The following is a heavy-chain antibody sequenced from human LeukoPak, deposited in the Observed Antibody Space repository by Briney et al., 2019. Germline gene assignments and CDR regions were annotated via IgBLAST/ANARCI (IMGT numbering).Heavy chain of an antibody. J-gene: IGHJ5*02. Sequence: SETLSLTCAVYGGSFSGYYWSWIRQPPGKGLEWIGEINHSGSTNYNPSLKSRVTISVDTSKNQFSLKLSSVTAADTAVYYCARGGAYSSGWYGRSRLKRHPNWFDPWGQGTLVTVSS. CDR1: GGSFSGYY. D-gene: IGHD6-19*01. V-gene: IGHV4-34*01. CDR3: ARGGAYSSGWYGRSRLKRHPNWFDP. CDR2: INHSGST.